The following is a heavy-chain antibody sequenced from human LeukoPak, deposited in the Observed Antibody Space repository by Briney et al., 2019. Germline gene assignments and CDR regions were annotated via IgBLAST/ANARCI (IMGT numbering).Heavy chain of an antibody. Sequence: SETLSLTCAVYGGSFSGYYWSWIRQPPGKGLEWIGEINHSGSTNYNPSLKSRVTISVDTSKNQFSLKLSSVIAADTAVYYCARVGLPSRMFDYWGQGTLVTVSS. CDR3: ARVGLPSRMFDY. V-gene: IGHV4-34*01. D-gene: IGHD3/OR15-3a*01. CDR1: GGSFSGYY. CDR2: INHSGST. J-gene: IGHJ4*02.